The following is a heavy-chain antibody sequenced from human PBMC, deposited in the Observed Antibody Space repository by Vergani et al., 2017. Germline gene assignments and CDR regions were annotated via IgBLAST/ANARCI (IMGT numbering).Heavy chain of an antibody. CDR3: ARGRSITMIVVAKGVFDP. D-gene: IGHD3-22*01. V-gene: IGHV4-30-4*08. CDR2: INHSGST. Sequence: QVQLQESGPGLVKPSQTLSLTCTVSGGSISSGDYYWSWIRQPPGKGLEWIGEINHSGSTNYNPSLKSRVTISVDTSKNQFSLKLSSVTAADTAVYYCARGRSITMIVVAKGVFDPWGQGTLVTVSS. CDR1: GGSISSGDYY. J-gene: IGHJ5*02.